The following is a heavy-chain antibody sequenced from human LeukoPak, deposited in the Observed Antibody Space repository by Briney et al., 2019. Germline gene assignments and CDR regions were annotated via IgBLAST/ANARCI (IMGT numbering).Heavy chain of an antibody. V-gene: IGHV3-11*06. CDR1: GFTFSDYY. D-gene: IGHD3-22*01. CDR2: ISSSSSHT. Sequence: KPGGSLRLSCAASGFTFSDYYMSWIRQAPGKGLEWVSYISSSSSHTTYADSVKGRFTISRDNAKNSLSLQVNSLRAEDTAVYYCERAGNYDSSGYPWPEIDYWGQGTLVTVSS. CDR3: ERAGNYDSSGYPWPEIDY. J-gene: IGHJ4*02.